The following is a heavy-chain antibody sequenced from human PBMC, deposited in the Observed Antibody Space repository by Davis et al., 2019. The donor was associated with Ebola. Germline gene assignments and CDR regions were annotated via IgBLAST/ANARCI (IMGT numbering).Heavy chain of an antibody. Sequence: ASVKVSCKASGYTFTGYYLHWVRQAPGQGLEWMGRINPYSGGTDYPQKFQGRVTMTRDTSISTAFMELSSLRSDDTAVYYCARGGISMMVVPRDYYYGMDVWGQGTTVTVSS. D-gene: IGHD3-22*01. V-gene: IGHV1-2*06. CDR2: INPYSGGT. CDR3: ARGGISMMVVPRDYYYGMDV. CDR1: GYTFTGYY. J-gene: IGHJ6*02.